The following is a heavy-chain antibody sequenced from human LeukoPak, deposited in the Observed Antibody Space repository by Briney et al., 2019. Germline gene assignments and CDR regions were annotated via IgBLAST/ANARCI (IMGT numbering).Heavy chain of an antibody. V-gene: IGHV1-8*03. CDR1: GNTFTSYD. CDR3: ARGPEFSKYVDY. D-gene: IGHD4-11*01. CDR2: MNPNRGNT. J-gene: IGHJ4*02. Sequence: ASVKVSCKTSGNTFTSYDINWVRQATGQGLEWMGWMNPNRGNTAYAQNFQGRVTFTRNTSISTAYLELSSLRSEDTAVYFCARGPEFSKYVDYWGQGTLVTVSS.